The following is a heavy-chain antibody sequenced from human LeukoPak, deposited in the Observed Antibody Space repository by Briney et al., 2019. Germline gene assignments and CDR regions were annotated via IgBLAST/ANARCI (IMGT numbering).Heavy chain of an antibody. CDR2: FDPEDGET. Sequence: GASVKVSCKVSGYTLTELSMHWVRQAPGRGLEWMGGFDPEDGETIYAQKFQGRVTMTEDTSTDTAYMGLSSLRSEDTAVYYCATARSYGDYFDYWGQGTLATVSS. V-gene: IGHV1-24*01. CDR1: GYTLTELS. J-gene: IGHJ4*02. CDR3: ATARSYGDYFDY. D-gene: IGHD5-18*01.